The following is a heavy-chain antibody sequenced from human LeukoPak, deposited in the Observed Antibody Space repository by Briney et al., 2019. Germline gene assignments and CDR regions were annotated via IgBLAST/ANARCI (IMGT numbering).Heavy chain of an antibody. V-gene: IGHV3-30*18. CDR3: AKDARSGYGWGGLEDYFDY. Sequence: RRTLSLSPAASRFTPSSYGIHSGRQAPGHGVGWGAVISYAVSNKYNADAVKGRFTTSRENSKNTLCLQMNSLRAEDTAVYYCAKDARSGYGWGGLEDYFDYWGEGTLVTVSS. CDR2: ISYAVSNK. J-gene: IGHJ4*02. CDR1: RFTPSSYG. D-gene: IGHD3-16*01.